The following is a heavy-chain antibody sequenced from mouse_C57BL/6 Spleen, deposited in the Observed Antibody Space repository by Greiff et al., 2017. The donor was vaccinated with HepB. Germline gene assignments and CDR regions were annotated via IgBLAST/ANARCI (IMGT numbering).Heavy chain of an antibody. CDR3: ARAYDGLDY. V-gene: IGHV1-64*01. J-gene: IGHJ2*01. D-gene: IGHD2-3*01. CDR1: GYTFTSYW. Sequence: QVHVKQPGAELVKPGASVKLSCKASGYTFTSYWMHWVKQRPGQGLEWIGMIHPNSGSTNYNEKFKSKATLTVDKSSSTAYMQLSSLTSEDSAVYYCARAYDGLDYWGQGTTLTVSS. CDR2: IHPNSGST.